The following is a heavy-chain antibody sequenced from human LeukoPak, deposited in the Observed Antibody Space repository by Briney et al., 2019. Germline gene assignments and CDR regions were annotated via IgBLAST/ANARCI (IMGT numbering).Heavy chain of an antibody. J-gene: IGHJ4*02. V-gene: IGHV4-34*01. D-gene: IGHD5-18*01. Sequence: PSETLSLTCAVYGGSFSGYYWSWIRQPPGKGLEWIGEINHSGSTNYNPSLKSRVTISVDTSKNQFSLMLSSVTAADTAVYYCARPSRGYSYGYYGYWGQGNLVTVS. CDR2: INHSGST. CDR1: GGSFSGYY. CDR3: ARPSRGYSYGYYGY.